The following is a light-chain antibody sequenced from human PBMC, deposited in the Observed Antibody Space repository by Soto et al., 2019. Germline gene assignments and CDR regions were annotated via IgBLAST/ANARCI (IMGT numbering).Light chain of an antibody. J-gene: IGLJ1*01. Sequence: QSALTQPPSVSGAPGQRVTISCTGSSSNIGAHYDVHWYQQLPGTAPKLLIYGNSNRPSGVPDRFSGSKSGTSASLAITGLQAEDEADFYCQSHDSSLSAYVFGTGTKVTVL. CDR1: SSNIGAHYD. CDR2: GNS. CDR3: QSHDSSLSAYV. V-gene: IGLV1-40*01.